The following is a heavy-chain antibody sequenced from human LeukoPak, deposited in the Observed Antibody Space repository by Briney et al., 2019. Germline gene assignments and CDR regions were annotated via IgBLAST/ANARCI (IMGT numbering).Heavy chain of an antibody. CDR1: GGSISSVNW. J-gene: IGHJ4*02. V-gene: IGHV4-39*01. CDR3: QDWLLGF. CDR2: IYYTGST. D-gene: IGHD3-9*01. Sequence: SETLSLTCAVSGGSISSVNWWSWVRQSPGKGLEWIGSIYYTGSTYYNPSLNSRVTISVDTSKNQFSLKLSSVTAVDTAVYYCQDWLLGFWGQGTLVTVSS.